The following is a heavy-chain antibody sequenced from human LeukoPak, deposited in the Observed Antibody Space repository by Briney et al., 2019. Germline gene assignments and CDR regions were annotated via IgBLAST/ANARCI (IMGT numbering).Heavy chain of an antibody. CDR2: IYYSGST. V-gene: IGHV4-39*07. CDR3: ARSIVVVVAAWFDP. Sequence: SETLSLTCTVSGGSISSSSYYWGWIRQPPGKGLEWIGSIYYSGSTYYNPSLKSRVTISVDTSKNQFSLKLSSVTAADTAVYYCARSIVVVVAAWFDPWGQGTLVTVSS. D-gene: IGHD2-15*01. J-gene: IGHJ5*02. CDR1: GGSISSSSYY.